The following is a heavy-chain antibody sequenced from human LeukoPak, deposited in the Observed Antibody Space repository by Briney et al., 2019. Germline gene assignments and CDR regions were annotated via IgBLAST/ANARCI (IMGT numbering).Heavy chain of an antibody. CDR2: INHSGST. CDR3: ARGQYYYGFDY. D-gene: IGHD3-10*01. CDR1: GGSFSGYH. V-gene: IGHV4-34*01. Sequence: SETLSLTCAVYGGSFSGYHWSWIRQPPGKGLEWIGEINHSGSTNYNPSLKSRVTISVDTSKNQFSLKLSSVTAADTAVYYCARGQYYYGFDYWGQGTLVTVSS. J-gene: IGHJ4*02.